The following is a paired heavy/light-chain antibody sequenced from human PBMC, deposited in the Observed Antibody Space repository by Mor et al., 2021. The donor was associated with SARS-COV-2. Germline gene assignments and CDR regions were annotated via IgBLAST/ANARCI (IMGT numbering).Light chain of an antibody. J-gene: IGKJ4*01. V-gene: IGKV1-39*01. CDR1: QSILNY. CDR3: QESYTTAFT. Sequence: DIQMTQSPSSLSASVGDRVTITCRASQSILNYLNWYQQKPGKAPKLLIYTAFSLQSGVPSRFSGSGSGTDFTLTISSLQPEDFATYYCQESYTTAFTFGGGTKVEIK. CDR2: TAF.
Heavy chain of an antibody. CDR2: ISYDGNK. CDR3: ARGGYYDSRGYSWGAFDY. J-gene: IGHJ4*02. V-gene: IGHV3-30*04. D-gene: IGHD3-22*01. Sequence: QVQLVESGGGVVQPGRSLGLSCAASGFTFSDYAMHWVRQAPGKGLEWVAVISYDGNKYYVDSVKGRFTISRDNSKNTLYLQMNSLGPEDTAVYYCARGGYYDSRGYSWGAFDYWGQGTLVTVSS. CDR1: GFTFSDYA.